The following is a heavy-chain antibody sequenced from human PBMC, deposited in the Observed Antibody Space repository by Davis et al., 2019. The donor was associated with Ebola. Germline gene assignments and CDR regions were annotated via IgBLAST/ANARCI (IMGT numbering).Heavy chain of an antibody. V-gene: IGHV3-74*01. CDR3: ATGATVTTTTLDY. CDR2: IQSDGTST. D-gene: IGHD4-11*01. J-gene: IGHJ4*02. Sequence: SLIISCASSGCISSSHYMHWLRQAPGKGLVWVSRIQSDGTSTSYADSVKCRFTISRDNAKNTLHLQMNSLRSEDTAVCYCATGATVTTTTLDYWGQGTLDTVSS. CDR1: GCISSSHY.